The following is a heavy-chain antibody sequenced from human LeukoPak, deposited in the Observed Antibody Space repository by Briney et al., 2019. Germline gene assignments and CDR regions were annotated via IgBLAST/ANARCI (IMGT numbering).Heavy chain of an antibody. CDR1: GFTFSDYN. D-gene: IGHD6-13*01. V-gene: IGHV3-11*05. J-gene: IGHJ5*02. CDR3: ARVSGIAAAGPINWFDP. Sequence: GSLRLSCAASGFTFSDYNMSWIRQAPGKGLEWVSYISSSSSYTNYADSVKGRFTISRDNAKNSLYLQMNSLRAEDTAVYYCARVSGIAAAGPINWFDPWGQGTLVTVSS. CDR2: ISSSSSYT.